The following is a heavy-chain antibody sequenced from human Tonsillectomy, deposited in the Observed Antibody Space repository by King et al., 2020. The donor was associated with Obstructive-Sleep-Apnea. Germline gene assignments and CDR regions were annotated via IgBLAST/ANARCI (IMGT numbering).Heavy chain of an antibody. V-gene: IGHV4-59*01. J-gene: IGHJ4*02. Sequence: VQLQESGPGLVKPSETLSLTCTVSGGSISSYYWSWIRQPPGKGLEWIGYIYYSGGTNYNPSLKSRVTISVDTSKNQFSLKLSSVTAADTAVYYCARGVVPAAVFDYWGQGTLVTVSS. CDR3: ARGVVPAAVFDY. CDR1: GGSISSYY. CDR2: IYYSGGT. D-gene: IGHD2-2*01.